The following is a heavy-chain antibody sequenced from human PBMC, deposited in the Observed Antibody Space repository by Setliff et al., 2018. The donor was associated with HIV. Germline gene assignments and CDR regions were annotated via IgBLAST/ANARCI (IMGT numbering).Heavy chain of an antibody. J-gene: IGHJ5*02. CDR3: ARVSRLHPFDP. V-gene: IGHV4-34*01. CDR2: INHSGST. CDR1: GGSFSGYF. D-gene: IGHD2-15*01. Sequence: PSETLSLTCAVYGGSFSGYFWTWIRQPPGKGLEWIGEINHSGSTNYNPSLKSRVTISVDTSKNQFSLRLTSVTAADTAMYYCARVSRLHPFDPWGQGTLVTISS.